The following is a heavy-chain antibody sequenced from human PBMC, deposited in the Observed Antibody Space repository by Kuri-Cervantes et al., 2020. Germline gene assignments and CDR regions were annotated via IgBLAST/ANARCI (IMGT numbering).Heavy chain of an antibody. CDR1: GFTLSDYY. CDR3: ARGSGYFRL. CDR2: IGSSSNAV. J-gene: IGHJ4*02. D-gene: IGHD5-12*01. V-gene: IGHV3-11*04. Sequence: GESLKISCAASGFTLSDYYMSWIRQAPGKGLEWVSYIGSSSNAVYYADSVKGRFTISRDPATNSLYLQMNSLRAEDTAVYYCARGSGYFRLWGQGTLVTVSS.